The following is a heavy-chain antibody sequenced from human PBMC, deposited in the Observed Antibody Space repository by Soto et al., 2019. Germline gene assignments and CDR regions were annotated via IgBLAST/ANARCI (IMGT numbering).Heavy chain of an antibody. CDR3: AKEYFDGSGYCDY. Sequence: LRLSCAASGFTFSNYVMTWVRQAPGKGLEWVSTISGSGGGTYYADSVKGRFTISRDNSKNTLYLQMNSLRAEDTAVYYCAKEYFDGSGYCDYWGQGTLVTVSS. J-gene: IGHJ4*02. D-gene: IGHD3-22*01. CDR2: ISGSGGGT. V-gene: IGHV3-23*01. CDR1: GFTFSNYV.